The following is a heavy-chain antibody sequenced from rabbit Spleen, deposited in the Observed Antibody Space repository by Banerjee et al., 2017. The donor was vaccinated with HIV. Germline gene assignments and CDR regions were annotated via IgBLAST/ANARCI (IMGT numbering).Heavy chain of an antibody. V-gene: IGHV1S45*01. CDR1: GFSFSSSYY. CDR2: IFTGDGDT. J-gene: IGHJ6*01. Sequence: QEQLVESGGGLVQPGASLTLTCTASGFSFSSSYYICWVRQAPGKGLEWIGCIFTGDGDTDYASWAKGRFTISKTSSTTVTLQMTSLTAADTATYFCARDTSSSFSSYGMDLWGQGTLVTVS. D-gene: IGHD1-1*01. CDR3: ARDTSSSFSSYGMDL.